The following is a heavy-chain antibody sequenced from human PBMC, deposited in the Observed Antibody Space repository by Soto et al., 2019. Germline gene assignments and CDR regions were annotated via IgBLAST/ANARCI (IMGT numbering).Heavy chain of an antibody. CDR1: GFTFSSCG. V-gene: IGHV3-30*18. D-gene: IGHD6-13*01. Sequence: GGSLRLSCAASGFTFSSCGMHWVRQAPGKGLEWVAVISYDGSNKYYADSVKGRFTISRDNSKNTLYLQMNSLRAEDTAVYYCAKDRRGSSWFQTAFDYWGQGTLVTVSS. CDR3: AKDRRGSSWFQTAFDY. J-gene: IGHJ4*02. CDR2: ISYDGSNK.